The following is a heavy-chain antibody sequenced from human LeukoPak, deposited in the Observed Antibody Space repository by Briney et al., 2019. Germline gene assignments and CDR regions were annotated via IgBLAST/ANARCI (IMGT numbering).Heavy chain of an antibody. Sequence: SETLSLACAVYGGSFSAYYWSWIRQPPGKGLEWIGEINHSGSTNYNPSLKSRVAISVDTSRNQFSLRLSSVTAADTAVYYCARGQRITMTDWGQGTLVTVSS. CDR1: GGSFSAYY. J-gene: IGHJ4*02. V-gene: IGHV4-34*01. CDR3: ARGQRITMTD. CDR2: INHSGST. D-gene: IGHD3-22*01.